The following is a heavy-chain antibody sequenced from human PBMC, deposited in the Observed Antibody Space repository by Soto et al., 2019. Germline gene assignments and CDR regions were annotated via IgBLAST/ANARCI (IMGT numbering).Heavy chain of an antibody. J-gene: IGHJ6*02. V-gene: IGHV3-30*18. CDR2: ISHGGNEK. CDR1: GFIFSSYA. Sequence: QVQLLESGGGVVQPGRSLRLSCAASGFIFSSYAMHWVRQAPGKGLEWVAVISHGGNEKYYADSVEGRFTISRDNSKNMVYLQMNCLRPEDTAVYYCAKVSSDRGYYYYAIAVWGQGTTVTVSS. D-gene: IGHD3-10*01. CDR3: AKVSSDRGYYYYAIAV.